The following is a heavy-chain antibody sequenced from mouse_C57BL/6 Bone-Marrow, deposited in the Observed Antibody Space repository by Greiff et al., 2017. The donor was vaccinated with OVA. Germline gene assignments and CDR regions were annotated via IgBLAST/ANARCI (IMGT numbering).Heavy chain of an antibody. J-gene: IGHJ4*01. CDR3: ARSFSSYAMDY. V-gene: IGHV2-6*03. CDR1: GFSLTSYG. D-gene: IGHD1-1*01. Sequence: VQRVESGPGLVAPSHSLSITCTVSGFSLTSYGVHWVRQPPGKGLEWLVVICSDGSTTYNSAPKSRLSISEDNSKSQVFLKMNSLQTDDTAMYYCARSFSSYAMDYWGQGTSVTVSS. CDR2: ICSDGST.